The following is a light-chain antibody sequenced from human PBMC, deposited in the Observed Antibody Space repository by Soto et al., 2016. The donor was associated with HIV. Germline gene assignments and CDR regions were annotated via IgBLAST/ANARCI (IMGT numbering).Light chain of an antibody. CDR1: KLRNKY. CDR3: QAWDSSTS. Sequence: SYELTRPPSVSVSPGQTASITCSGDKLRNKYVSWYQQKPGQSPVLVIYQDRKRPSGIPERFSGSNSGNTATLTISGTQAMDEADYYCQAWDSSTSFGGGAKLTVL. V-gene: IGLV3-1*01. CDR2: QDR. J-gene: IGLJ2*01.